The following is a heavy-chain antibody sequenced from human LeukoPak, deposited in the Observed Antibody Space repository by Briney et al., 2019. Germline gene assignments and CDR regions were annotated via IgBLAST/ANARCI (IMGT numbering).Heavy chain of an antibody. J-gene: IGHJ4*02. CDR2: INHSGST. Sequence: PSETLSLTCAVYGGSFSDYYWSWIRQPPGKGLEWIGEINHSGSTYYNPALKSRVIISVDTSKNQFSLKLSSVTAADTAIYYCARARGYSYENYFDYWGQGTLVTVSS. V-gene: IGHV4-34*09. CDR3: ARARGYSYENYFDY. D-gene: IGHD5-18*01. CDR1: GGSFSDYY.